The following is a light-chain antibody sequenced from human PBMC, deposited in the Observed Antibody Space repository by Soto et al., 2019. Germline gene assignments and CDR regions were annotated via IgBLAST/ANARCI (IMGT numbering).Light chain of an antibody. J-gene: IGKJ3*01. CDR1: QSVSSSY. CDR3: QQYGSSPFT. V-gene: IGKV3-20*01. Sequence: ESVLTQSPGTLSMSPGERATLSCRASQSVSSSYSAWYQKKPGQAPRLLIYGASSRATGIPDRSSGSGSGTDFTLTISRLEPEDFAVYYCQQYGSSPFTFGPGTNVDIK. CDR2: GAS.